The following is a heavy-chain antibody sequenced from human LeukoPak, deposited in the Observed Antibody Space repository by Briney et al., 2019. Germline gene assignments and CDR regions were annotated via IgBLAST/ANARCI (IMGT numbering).Heavy chain of an antibody. V-gene: IGHV1-3*01. J-gene: IGHJ4*02. CDR3: ARVLSGSYSRGPFDY. D-gene: IGHD1-26*01. CDR1: GYTFNSYY. Sequence: GASVKVSCKASGYTFNSYYMHWVRQAPGQRLEWMGWINAGNGNTKYSQKFQGRVTITRDTSASTAYMELSSLRSEDTAVYYCARVLSGSYSRGPFDYWGQGTLVTVSS. CDR2: INAGNGNT.